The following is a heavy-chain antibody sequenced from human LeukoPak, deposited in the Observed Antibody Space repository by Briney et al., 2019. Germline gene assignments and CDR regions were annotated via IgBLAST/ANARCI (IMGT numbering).Heavy chain of an antibody. J-gene: IGHJ4*02. Sequence: SEPLTLICAVSGGSISSCGDSWSWIPRPPGKGLEWIGYIYHSGSTYYNPALKSRVNISVDRSKHQFSLKLSSVTAADTAVYYWARVGSGVAFVYWGQGSLVTVCS. D-gene: IGHD3-3*01. CDR1: GGSISSCGDS. CDR2: IYHSGST. V-gene: IGHV4-30-2*01. CDR3: ARVGSGVAFVY.